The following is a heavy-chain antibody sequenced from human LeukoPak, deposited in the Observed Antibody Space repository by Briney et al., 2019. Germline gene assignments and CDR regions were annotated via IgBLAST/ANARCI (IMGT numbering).Heavy chain of an antibody. Sequence: GASVKVSCKASGGTFSSYAISWVRQAPGQGLEWMGGIIPIFGTANYAQKFQGRVTITTDESTSTAYMELSSLRSEDTAVYYCARAPHDYGGKSYYYYYYMDVWGKGTTVTVSS. CDR1: GGTFSSYA. CDR2: IIPIFGTA. V-gene: IGHV1-69*05. D-gene: IGHD4-23*01. J-gene: IGHJ6*03. CDR3: ARAPHDYGGKSYYYYYYMDV.